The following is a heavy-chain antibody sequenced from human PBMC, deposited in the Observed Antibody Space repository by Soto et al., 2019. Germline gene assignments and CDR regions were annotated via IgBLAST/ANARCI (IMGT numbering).Heavy chain of an antibody. Sequence: QVQLQESGPGLVKPSETLSLTCTVSGGSISSYYWSWIRQPPGKGLEWIGYIYYSGSTNYNPSLKSRVTRSVDTAKNQFSRKLSSVTAADTAVYYCARRKCSTSCYYDYWGQGTLVTVSS. D-gene: IGHD2-2*01. J-gene: IGHJ4*02. V-gene: IGHV4-59*01. CDR3: ARRKCSTSCYYDY. CDR2: IYYSGST. CDR1: GGSISSYY.